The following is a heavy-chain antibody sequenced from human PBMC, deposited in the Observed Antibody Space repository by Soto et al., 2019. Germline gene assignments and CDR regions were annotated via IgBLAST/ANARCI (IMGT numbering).Heavy chain of an antibody. CDR2: ITGSGDIT. CDR1: GFTFTFYA. V-gene: IGHV3-23*01. D-gene: IGHD3-22*01. J-gene: IGHJ4*02. Sequence: QSGGSLRLSCAASGFTFTFYAMSWVHQAPGKGLQWVSGITGSGDITYYADSVKDRFTISRDNSKNTLYLQMNSLRAEDTAVYYCAKEEDSAGFKGLSFDFWGQGALVTVSS. CDR3: AKEEDSAGFKGLSFDF.